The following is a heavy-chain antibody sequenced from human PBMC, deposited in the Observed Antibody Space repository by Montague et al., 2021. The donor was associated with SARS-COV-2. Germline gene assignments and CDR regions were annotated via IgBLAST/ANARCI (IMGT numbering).Heavy chain of an antibody. Sequence: SETLSLTCAVSGGSISSSKWWSWVRQPPGKGLEWIGEIYHSGSTNYNPSLKSRVTISVDKSKNQFSLKLSSVTAADTAVYYCASRGAGWFGGNPERCDYWGQGTLVTVSS. CDR1: GGSISSSKW. CDR2: IYHSGST. J-gene: IGHJ4*02. D-gene: IGHD3-10*01. V-gene: IGHV4-4*02. CDR3: ASRGAGWFGGNPERCDY.